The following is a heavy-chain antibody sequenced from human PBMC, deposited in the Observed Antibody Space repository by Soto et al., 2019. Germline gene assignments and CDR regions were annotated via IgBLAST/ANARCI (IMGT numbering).Heavy chain of an antibody. Sequence: QVQLQESGPGLVKPSQTLSLTCTVSGGSISSGGYYWSWIRQHPGKGLEWIGYIYYSGSTYYNPSLNSRFTISVDTSKNQFSLKLSSVTAADTAVYYCARGVTMVRGVIHTPYFDYWGQGTLVTVSS. D-gene: IGHD3-10*01. J-gene: IGHJ4*02. CDR1: GGSISSGGYY. CDR2: IYYSGST. V-gene: IGHV4-31*03. CDR3: ARGVTMVRGVIHTPYFDY.